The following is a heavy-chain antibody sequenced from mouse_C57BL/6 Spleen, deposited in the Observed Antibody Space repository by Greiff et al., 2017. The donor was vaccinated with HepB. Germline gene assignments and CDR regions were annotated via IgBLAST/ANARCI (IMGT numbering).Heavy chain of an antibody. Sequence: VQLQQSGAELARPGASVKMSCKASGYTFTSYTMHWVKQRPGQGLEWIGYINPSSGYTKYNQKFKDKATLTADKSSSTAYMQLSSLTSEDSAVYYCARGGYDYDGYAMDYWGQGTSVTVSS. J-gene: IGHJ4*01. CDR3: ARGGYDYDGYAMDY. CDR1: GYTFTSYT. D-gene: IGHD2-4*01. CDR2: INPSSGYT. V-gene: IGHV1-4*01.